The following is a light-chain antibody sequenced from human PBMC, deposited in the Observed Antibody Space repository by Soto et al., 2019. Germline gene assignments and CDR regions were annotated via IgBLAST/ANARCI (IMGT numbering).Light chain of an antibody. CDR2: GAS. Sequence: EIVLTQSPGTLSLSPGEGGTLSCRASQTVSSNFLAWYQQKPGQAPRLLIYGASNGAAGIPARFSGTGSGTDFTLTISSLEPEDFAVYYCQQYGNSPWTFGQGTKVDI. J-gene: IGKJ1*01. CDR3: QQYGNSPWT. V-gene: IGKV3-20*01. CDR1: QTVSSNF.